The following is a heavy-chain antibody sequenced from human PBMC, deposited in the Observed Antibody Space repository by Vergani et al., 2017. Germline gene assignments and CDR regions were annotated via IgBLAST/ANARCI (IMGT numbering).Heavy chain of an antibody. CDR2: IKQDGSEE. Sequence: EVQLVESGGGLVKRGGSLRLSCAASGFTFSSFWMSWVRQAPGKGLEWVANIKQDGSEEYYVDSVKGRFTISRDNAKNSMYLQMNSLRAEDTAVYYCARVGSSSWYYFDYWGQGTLVTVSS. CDR3: ARVGSSSWYYFDY. V-gene: IGHV3-7*01. J-gene: IGHJ4*02. D-gene: IGHD6-13*01. CDR1: GFTFSSFW.